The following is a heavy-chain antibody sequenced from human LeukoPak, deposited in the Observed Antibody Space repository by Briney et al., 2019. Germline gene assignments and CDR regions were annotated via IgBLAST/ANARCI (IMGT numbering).Heavy chain of an antibody. Sequence: SETLSLTCTVSGDSISTYFWSWIRQPPGKGLKGIGYITYSGSSNYKPSLETRLTISVNTSKNQCSLKLSSVIAAETAVYYCARARMGYFFDYWGQGTLVTVSS. CDR1: GDSISTYF. D-gene: IGHD3-16*01. J-gene: IGHJ4*02. CDR2: ITYSGSS. V-gene: IGHV4-59*01. CDR3: ARARMGYFFDY.